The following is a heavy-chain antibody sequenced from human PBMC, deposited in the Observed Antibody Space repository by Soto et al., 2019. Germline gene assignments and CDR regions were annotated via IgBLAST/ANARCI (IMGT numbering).Heavy chain of an antibody. CDR2: INHSGST. CDR1: GGSFSGYY. V-gene: IGHV4-34*01. J-gene: IGHJ3*01. CDR3: AKVPRGPKAAFAL. Sequence: QVQLQQWGAGLLKPSETLSLTCAVYGGSFSGYYWSWIRQPPGKGLEWIGEINHSGSTNYNPSLNRRAXXPXAXYETQFSLRPTPLTAADTAVYYCAKVPRGPKAAFALWGQGTMVTVSS. D-gene: IGHD5-12*01.